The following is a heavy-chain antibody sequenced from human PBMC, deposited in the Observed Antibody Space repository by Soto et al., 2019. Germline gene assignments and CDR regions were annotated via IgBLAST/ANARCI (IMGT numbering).Heavy chain of an antibody. V-gene: IGHV3-15*07. Sequence: GGSLRLSCAASGFTFSNAWMNWVRQAPGKGLEWVGRIKSKTDGGTTDYAAPVKGRFTISRDDSKNTLYLQMNSLKTEDTAVYYCTTDRDSSSWYPPYYYYGMDVWGQGTTVTSP. J-gene: IGHJ6*02. CDR3: TTDRDSSSWYPPYYYYGMDV. CDR2: IKSKTDGGTT. D-gene: IGHD6-13*01. CDR1: GFTFSNAW.